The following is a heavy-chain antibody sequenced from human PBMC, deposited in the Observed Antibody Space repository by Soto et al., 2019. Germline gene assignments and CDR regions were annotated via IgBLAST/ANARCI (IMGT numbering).Heavy chain of an antibody. D-gene: IGHD2-2*02. Sequence: QVQLQQWGAGLLKPSETLSLTCAVYGGSFSGYYWSWIRQPPGKGLEWIGEINHSGSTNYNPSLKSRVTISVDTSKNQFSLKLSSVTAADTAVYYCARAKYCSSTSCYIPYYYYYMDVWGKGTTVTVSS. CDR3: ARAKYCSSTSCYIPYYYYYMDV. CDR1: GGSFSGYY. V-gene: IGHV4-34*01. J-gene: IGHJ6*03. CDR2: INHSGST.